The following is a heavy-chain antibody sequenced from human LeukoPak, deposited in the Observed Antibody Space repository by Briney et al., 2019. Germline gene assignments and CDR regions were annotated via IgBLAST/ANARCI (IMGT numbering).Heavy chain of an antibody. D-gene: IGHD4-17*01. Sequence: SETLSLTCTVSGGSISSSSYYWGWIRQPPGKGLEWIGSIYYSGSTYYNPSLKSRVTISVDTSKNQFSLKVRSVTAADTAVYYCARAGYGDSDFDYWGQGTLVTVSS. J-gene: IGHJ4*02. V-gene: IGHV4-39*07. CDR1: GGSISSSSYY. CDR3: ARAGYGDSDFDY. CDR2: IYYSGST.